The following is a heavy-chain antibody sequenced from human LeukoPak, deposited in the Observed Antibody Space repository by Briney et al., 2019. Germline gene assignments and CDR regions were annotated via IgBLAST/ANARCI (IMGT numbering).Heavy chain of an antibody. V-gene: IGHV4-39*07. D-gene: IGHD6-13*01. CDR3: ARHAAAAGTMLIDY. CDR1: GGSISSTNYY. CDR2: IYFSGST. J-gene: IGHJ4*02. Sequence: PSETLSLTCTVSGGSISSTNYYWGWIRQPPGKGLEWIGSIYFSGSTYYNPSLKSRVTISVDTSKNQFSLKLSSVTAADTAVYYCARHAAAAGTMLIDYWGQGTLVTVSS.